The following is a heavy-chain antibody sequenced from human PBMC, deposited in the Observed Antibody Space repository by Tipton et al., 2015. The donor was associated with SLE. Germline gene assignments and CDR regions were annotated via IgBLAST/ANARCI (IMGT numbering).Heavy chain of an antibody. CDR2: IYYSGST. CDR3: ARDRGYCGATSCYLDS. CDR1: GGSISSGGYY. V-gene: IGHV4-31*03. J-gene: IGHJ4*02. D-gene: IGHD2-15*01. Sequence: TLSLTCTVSGGSISSGGYYWSWIRQHPGKGLEWIGYIYYSGSTYYNPSLKSRVTISVDTSKSQFSLTLRSVTAADTAVYFCARDRGYCGATSCYLDSWGQGTLVTVSS.